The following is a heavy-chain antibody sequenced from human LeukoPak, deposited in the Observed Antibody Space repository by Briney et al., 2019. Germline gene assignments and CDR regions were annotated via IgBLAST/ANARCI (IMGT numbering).Heavy chain of an antibody. Sequence: GESLKISCKGSGYSFTSYWIGWVRQMPGKGLEGMGIIYPGDSDTRYSPSFQGQVTISADKSISTAYLQWSSLKASDTAMYYCATGYLGYCNSTSCYDAFDIWGQGTMVTVSS. CDR2: IYPGDSDT. V-gene: IGHV5-51*01. CDR3: ATGYLGYCNSTSCYDAFDI. D-gene: IGHD2-2*01. CDR1: GYSFTSYW. J-gene: IGHJ3*02.